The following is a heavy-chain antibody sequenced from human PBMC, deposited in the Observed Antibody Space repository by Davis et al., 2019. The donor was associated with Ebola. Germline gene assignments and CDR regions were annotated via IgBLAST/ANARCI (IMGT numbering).Heavy chain of an antibody. D-gene: IGHD2-15*01. CDR1: GYTFTSYG. CDR3: ARDRGDIVVVVAAPILFDP. J-gene: IGHJ5*02. Sequence: ASVKVSCKASGYTFTSYGISWVRQAPGQGLEWMGWISAYNGNTNYAQKLQGRVTMTTDTSTSTAYMELRSLRSDDTAVYYCARDRGDIVVVVAAPILFDPWGLGTLVTVSS. CDR2: ISAYNGNT. V-gene: IGHV1-18*01.